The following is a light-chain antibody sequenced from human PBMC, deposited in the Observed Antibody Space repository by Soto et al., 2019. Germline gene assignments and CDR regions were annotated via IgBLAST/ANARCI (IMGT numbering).Light chain of an antibody. CDR1: QSVSSSY. V-gene: IGKV3-20*01. CDR2: GAS. J-gene: IGKJ4*01. Sequence: EIVLTQSPGTLSLSPGERATLSCRASQSVSSSYLAWYQQKPGQAPRLLIYGASSRATCIPDRFSGSGSGTDFTLTISRLEPEDFAVYYCQQYGSSPLTFGVGTQVEIK. CDR3: QQYGSSPLT.